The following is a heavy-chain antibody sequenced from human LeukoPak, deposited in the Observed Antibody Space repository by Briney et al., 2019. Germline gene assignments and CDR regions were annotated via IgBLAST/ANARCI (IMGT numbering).Heavy chain of an antibody. CDR3: ATDILSRPTYSGSYWIRDY. CDR2: FDPEDGET. D-gene: IGHD1-26*01. J-gene: IGHJ4*02. CDR1: GYTLTELS. Sequence: ASVTVSCTVSGYTLTELSMHWVRQAPGKGLEWMGGFDPEDGETIYAQKFQGRVTMTEDTSTDTAYMELSSLRSEDTAVYYCATDILSRPTYSGSYWIRDYWGQGTLVTVSS. V-gene: IGHV1-24*01.